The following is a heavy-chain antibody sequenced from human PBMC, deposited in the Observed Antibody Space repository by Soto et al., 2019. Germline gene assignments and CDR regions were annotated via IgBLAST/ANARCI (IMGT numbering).Heavy chain of an antibody. CDR3: AHRTTTVTWWVDP. V-gene: IGHV2-5*02. Sequence: QITLKESGPTLVKPTQTLTLTCTFSGFSLTTSGVGVGWIRQPPGKALEWLALIYWDDDKRYSPSLKSRLTIAKHTPKTQVVLTATYMDPAHTATYFCAHRTTTVTWWVDPWGQGTLVTVSA. CDR2: IYWDDDK. D-gene: IGHD4-17*01. CDR1: GFSLTTSGVG. J-gene: IGHJ5*02.